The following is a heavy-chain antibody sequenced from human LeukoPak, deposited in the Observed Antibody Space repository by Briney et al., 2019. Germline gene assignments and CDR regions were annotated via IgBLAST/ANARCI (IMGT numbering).Heavy chain of an antibody. Sequence: SGTLSLTCPVSGGPISTPDHYSGWIRQPPGKGLQWMGIIYHSGSTYYNPDLKSRLTISIDRSKNQFSLKLTSVTAADTAVYYCARESENTIFGVVNRWFDPWGQGTLVTVSS. CDR1: GGPISTPDHY. J-gene: IGHJ5*02. CDR2: IYHSGST. V-gene: IGHV4-39*07. CDR3: ARESENTIFGVVNRWFDP. D-gene: IGHD3-3*01.